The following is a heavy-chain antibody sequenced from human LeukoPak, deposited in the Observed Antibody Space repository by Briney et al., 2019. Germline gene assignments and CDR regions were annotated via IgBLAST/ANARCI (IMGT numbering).Heavy chain of an antibody. CDR2: IIPILGIA. CDR3: ARVVVGATHELADY. J-gene: IGHJ4*02. V-gene: IGHV1-69*04. D-gene: IGHD1-26*01. CDR1: GGTFSSYA. Sequence: SVKVSCKASGGTFSSYAISWVRQAPGQGLEWMGRIIPILGIANYAQKFQGRVTITADKSTSTAYMELSSLRSEDTAVYYCARVVVGATHELADYWGQGTLVTVSS.